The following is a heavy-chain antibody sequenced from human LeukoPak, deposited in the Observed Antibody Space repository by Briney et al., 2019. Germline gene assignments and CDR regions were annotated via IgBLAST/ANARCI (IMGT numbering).Heavy chain of an antibody. CDR2: ISYDGSNK. CDR3: SGKDFDY. CDR1: GFSFSSYG. D-gene: IGHD1-26*01. Sequence: GGSLRLSCAASGFSFSSYGMHWVRQAPGKGLEWVAVISYDGSNKYYADSVKGRFTISRDNSKNTLYLQMNSLRAEDTAVYYCSGKDFDYWGQGTLVTVSS. J-gene: IGHJ4*02. V-gene: IGHV3-30*03.